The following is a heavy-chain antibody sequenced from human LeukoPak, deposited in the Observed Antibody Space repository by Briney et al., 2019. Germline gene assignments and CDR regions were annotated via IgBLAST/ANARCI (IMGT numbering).Heavy chain of an antibody. CDR3: AREVSYSSGWYNYYYYMDV. J-gene: IGHJ6*03. CDR1: GFTFSSYE. D-gene: IGHD6-19*01. CDR2: ISSSSSYI. Sequence: GGSLRLSCAASGFTFSSYEMNWVRQAPGKGLEWVSSISSSSSYIYYADSVKGRFTISRDNAKNSLYLQMNSLRAEDTAVYYCAREVSYSSGWYNYYYYMDVWGKGTTVTVSS. V-gene: IGHV3-21*01.